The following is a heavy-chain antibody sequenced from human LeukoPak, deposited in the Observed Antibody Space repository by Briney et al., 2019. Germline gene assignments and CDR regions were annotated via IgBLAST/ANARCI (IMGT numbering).Heavy chain of an antibody. J-gene: IGHJ6*03. D-gene: IGHD4-11*01. CDR3: ATSGYRNSFGGNYYYYMDV. V-gene: IGHV1-69*13. Sequence: GASVKVSCKASGGTFSNNAISWVRQAPGQGLEWMGGIIPIFGTADYPQKFQDRVTITADESTSTAYMELGSLRSEDTAVYYCATSGYRNSFGGNYYYYMDVWDNGTTVTVSS. CDR2: IIPIFGTA. CDR1: GGTFSNNA.